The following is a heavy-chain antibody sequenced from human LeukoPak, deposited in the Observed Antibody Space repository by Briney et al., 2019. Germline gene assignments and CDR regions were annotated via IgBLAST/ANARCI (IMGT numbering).Heavy chain of an antibody. CDR3: AKVIDYDFWSGYYTSYYFDY. CDR1: GFTFSSYA. V-gene: IGHV3-23*01. CDR2: ISGSGGST. J-gene: IGHJ4*02. D-gene: IGHD3-3*01. Sequence: GGSLRLSCAASGFTFSSYAMSWVRQAPGKGLEWVSAISGSGGSTYYADSVKGRFTISRETSKNTLYLQMNSLRAEDTAVYYCAKVIDYDFWSGYYTSYYFDYWGQGTLVTVSS.